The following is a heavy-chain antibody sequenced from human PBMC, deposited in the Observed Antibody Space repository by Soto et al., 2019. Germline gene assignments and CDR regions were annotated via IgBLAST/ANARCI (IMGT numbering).Heavy chain of an antibody. J-gene: IGHJ3*01. Sequence: QVLLVQSGTEVKKTGSSVKVSCQASGGTSSDYALTWVRQAPGQGLEWMGGIIPIFGTANYAQRFQGRVSITADESSSTAYMELSSLKSEDTAVYYCAGSFKYGSGTFDALDVWGHGTMVMVSS. D-gene: IGHD1-7*01. CDR2: IIPIFGTA. CDR3: AGSFKYGSGTFDALDV. CDR1: GGTSSDYA. V-gene: IGHV1-69*01.